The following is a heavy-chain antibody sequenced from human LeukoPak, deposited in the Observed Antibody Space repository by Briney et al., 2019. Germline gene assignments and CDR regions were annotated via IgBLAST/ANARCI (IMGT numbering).Heavy chain of an antibody. J-gene: IGHJ4*02. CDR2: ISSDGGDK. CDR1: GFIFGSHG. V-gene: IGHV3-30*18. CDR3: AKEKFDWGRMHYFDS. Sequence: GGSLRLSCAASGFIFGSHGMHWVRQAPGKGLEWVAVISSDGGDKYFAESVKGRFTISRDNSKNTVSLQMNSLRAEDTAVYYCAKEKFDWGRMHYFDSWGQGTLVTVSS. D-gene: IGHD3-9*01.